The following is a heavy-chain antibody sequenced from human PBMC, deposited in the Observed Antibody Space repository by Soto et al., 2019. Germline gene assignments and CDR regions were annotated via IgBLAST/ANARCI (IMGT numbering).Heavy chain of an antibody. CDR1: GYSFTSYW. Sequence: GESLKISCKGSGYSFTSYWIGWVRQMPGKGLEWMGIIYPGDSDTRYSPSFQGQVTISADKSISTAHLQWSSLKASDTAMYYCARHRAYCGGDCPYAFDIWGQGTMVTVSS. V-gene: IGHV5-51*01. CDR2: IYPGDSDT. D-gene: IGHD2-21*02. CDR3: ARHRAYCGGDCPYAFDI. J-gene: IGHJ3*02.